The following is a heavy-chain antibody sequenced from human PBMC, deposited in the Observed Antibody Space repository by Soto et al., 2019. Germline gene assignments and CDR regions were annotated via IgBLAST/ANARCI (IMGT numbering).Heavy chain of an antibody. Sequence: PSETLSLTCAVYGGSLSGYYWTWIRQPPGKGLEWIGEINHSGNTNYNPSLKTRVTISVDTSKKQFSLNLRSVTAADTAVYFCARGLKGTFGVFTTYHYFYMDVWGKGTTVTVSS. CDR3: ARGLKGTFGVFTTYHYFYMDV. D-gene: IGHD3-3*01. V-gene: IGHV4-34*01. CDR2: INHSGNT. CDR1: GGSLSGYY. J-gene: IGHJ6*03.